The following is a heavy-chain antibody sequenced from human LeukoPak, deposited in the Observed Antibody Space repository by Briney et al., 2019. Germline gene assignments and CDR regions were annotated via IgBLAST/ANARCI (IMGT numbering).Heavy chain of an antibody. Sequence: GGSLRLSCAASGFTFSSYSMNWVRQAPGKGLEWVSSISSSSSYIYYADSVKGRFTISRDNSKNTLYLQMNSLRAEDTAVYYCAKSGYDSNMGDYWGQGTLVTVSS. J-gene: IGHJ4*02. D-gene: IGHD3-22*01. CDR1: GFTFSSYS. CDR2: ISSSSSYI. V-gene: IGHV3-21*01. CDR3: AKSGYDSNMGDY.